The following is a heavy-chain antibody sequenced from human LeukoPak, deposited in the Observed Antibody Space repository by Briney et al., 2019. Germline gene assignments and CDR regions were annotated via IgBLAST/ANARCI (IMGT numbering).Heavy chain of an antibody. J-gene: IGHJ4*02. D-gene: IGHD2-8*01. CDR1: GYTFTSYY. CDR3: VRGYCTNGVCYPPDY. Sequence: ASVKVSCKASGYTFTSYYMHWVRQAPGQGLEWMGWINPNSGGTNYAQKFQGRVTMTRDTSISTAYMELSRLRSDDTAVYYCVRGYCTNGVCYPPDYWSQGTLVTVSS. CDR2: INPNSGGT. V-gene: IGHV1-2*02.